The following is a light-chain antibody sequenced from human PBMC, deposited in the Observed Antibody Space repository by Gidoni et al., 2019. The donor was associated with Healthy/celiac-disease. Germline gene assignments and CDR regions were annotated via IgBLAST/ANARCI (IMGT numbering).Light chain of an antibody. V-gene: IGKV1-5*03. CDR2: KAS. CDR3: QQYNDYSGT. CDR1: QSINSW. J-gene: IGKJ1*01. Sequence: DIQMTQSPSTLSASVGDRVTITCRASQSINSWLAWYQQKPGKAPKLLIYKASNLESGVPSRFSGSGSGTEFTLTISGLQPDDFATYYCQQYNDYSGTFXQXTRVEIK.